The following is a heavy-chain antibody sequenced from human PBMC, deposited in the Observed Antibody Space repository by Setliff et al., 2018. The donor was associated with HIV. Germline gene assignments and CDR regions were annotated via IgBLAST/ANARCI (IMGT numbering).Heavy chain of an antibody. V-gene: IGHV1-18*01. CDR2: MSTYNGNT. CDR3: ARGVTLVRGGRGDI. D-gene: IGHD3-10*01. Sequence: ASVKVSCKASGYTFTSYDISWVRQAPGQGLEWMGWMSTYNGNTNYAQKFQGRVTITADESTSTAYMKLSSLRSEDTAVYYCARGVTLVRGGRGDIWGQGTMVTVSS. J-gene: IGHJ3*02. CDR1: GYTFTSYD.